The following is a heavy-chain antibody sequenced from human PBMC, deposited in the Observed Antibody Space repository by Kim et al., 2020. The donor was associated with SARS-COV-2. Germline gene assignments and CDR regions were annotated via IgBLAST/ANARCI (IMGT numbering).Heavy chain of an antibody. Sequence: GGSLRLSCAASGFTFSRYDMHWVRQTTGKGLEWVSAIYTAGDTYYPDSVKGRFTISRDSTKNSMYLQMNSLRAGDTAVYYCVRVSTVTTRYGMDVWGQGTTVTVS. CDR2: IYTAGDT. J-gene: IGHJ6*02. CDR1: GFTFSRYD. D-gene: IGHD4-17*01. CDR3: VRVSTVTTRYGMDV. V-gene: IGHV3-13*01.